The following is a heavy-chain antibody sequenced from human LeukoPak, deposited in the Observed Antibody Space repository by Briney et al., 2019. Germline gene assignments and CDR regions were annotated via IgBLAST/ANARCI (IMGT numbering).Heavy chain of an antibody. V-gene: IGHV3-48*04. D-gene: IGHD2-2*01. CDR2: ISSSSSTI. CDR1: GFTFSSYS. J-gene: IGHJ4*02. CDR3: ARVVPAAIEREFDY. Sequence: PGGSLRLSCAASGFTFSSYSMNWVRQAPGKGLEWVSYISSSSSTIYYADSVRGRFTISRDNAKNSLYLQMNSLRAEDTAVYYCARVVPAAIEREFDYWGQGTLVTVSS.